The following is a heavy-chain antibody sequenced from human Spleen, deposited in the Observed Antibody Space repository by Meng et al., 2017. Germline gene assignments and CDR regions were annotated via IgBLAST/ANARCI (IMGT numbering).Heavy chain of an antibody. D-gene: IGHD6-13*01. CDR3: ARDEDISAAGKLFGDY. CDR1: GYTFTAYW. Sequence: ASVKVSCKPSGYTFTAYWLHWVRQAPGQGLEWMGRINPKSGDTHYAQRFQGRVTMTGDTSISTAYMELSGLRSDDTAMYYCARDEDISAAGKLFGDYWGQGTLVTVSS. CDR2: INPKSGDT. V-gene: IGHV1-2*06. J-gene: IGHJ4*02.